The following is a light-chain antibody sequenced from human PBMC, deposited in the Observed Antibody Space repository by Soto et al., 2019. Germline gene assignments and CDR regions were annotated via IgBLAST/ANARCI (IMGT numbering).Light chain of an antibody. CDR2: GAS. CDR3: QQYTNWPRT. J-gene: IGKJ1*01. Sequence: EIVMTQSPATLSVSPGERATLSCRASQSVSSNLAWYQQKPGQAPRLLIYGASTRATGIPARFSGSGSGTEFTLTIRSLQSEDFAVYYSQQYTNWPRTFCQGAKVDIK. V-gene: IGKV3-15*01. CDR1: QSVSSN.